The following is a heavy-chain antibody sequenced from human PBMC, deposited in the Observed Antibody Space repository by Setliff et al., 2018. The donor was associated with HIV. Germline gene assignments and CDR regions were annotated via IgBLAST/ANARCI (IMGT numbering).Heavy chain of an antibody. CDR3: ASGPYQLPRGYYWFDP. CDR1: GYSFTRYD. J-gene: IGHJ5*02. D-gene: IGHD2-2*01. Sequence: GASVKVSCKASGYSFTRYDVTWVRQAPGQGLEWMGWISAYNGNTNYAQKLQGRVTMTTDTSTSTAYMELRSLRSDDTAVYYCASGPYQLPRGYYWFDPWGQGTLVTVSS. CDR2: ISAYNGNT. V-gene: IGHV1-18*01.